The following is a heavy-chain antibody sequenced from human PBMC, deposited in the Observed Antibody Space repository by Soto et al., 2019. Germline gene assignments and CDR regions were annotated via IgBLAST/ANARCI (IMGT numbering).Heavy chain of an antibody. V-gene: IGHV4-39*01. CDR2: IYYSGST. D-gene: IGHD5-12*01. J-gene: IGHJ5*02. CDR3: ASPRDINWFDP. Sequence: QLQLQESGPGLVKPSETLSLTCTVSGGSISSSSYYWGWIRHPPGKGLEWMGSIYYSGSTYYNPSPKSRVTISVDTSKNQFSLKLSSVTAADTAVYYCASPRDINWFDPWGQGGLGTVSS. CDR1: GGSISSSSYY.